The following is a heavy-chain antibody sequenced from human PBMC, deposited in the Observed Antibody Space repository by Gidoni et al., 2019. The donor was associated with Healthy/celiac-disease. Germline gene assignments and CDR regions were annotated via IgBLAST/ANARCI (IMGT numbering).Heavy chain of an antibody. V-gene: IGHV3-30-3*01. Sequence: QVQLVESGGGVVQPGRSLRLSCAASVFTFRSSAMPWVRQAPGKGLERVAVISYDGSNKYYADSVEGRFTISRDNSKNTLCLQMNSLRAEDTAVYYCARDLWGYSSGYYPELYYYYGMDVWGQGTTVTVSS. CDR2: ISYDGSNK. CDR1: VFTFRSSA. J-gene: IGHJ6*02. D-gene: IGHD3-22*01. CDR3: ARDLWGYSSGYYPELYYYYGMDV.